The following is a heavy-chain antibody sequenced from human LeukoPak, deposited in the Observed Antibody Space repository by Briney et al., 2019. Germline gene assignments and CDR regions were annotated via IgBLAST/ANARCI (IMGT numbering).Heavy chain of an antibody. Sequence: GGSLRLSCAASGFTFSNAWMSWVCQAPGKGLEWVGRIKSKTDGGTTDYAAPVKGRFTISRDDSKNTLYLQMNSLKTEDTAVYYCTTVGYCGGDCYSPAFDYWGQGTQVTVSS. V-gene: IGHV3-15*01. J-gene: IGHJ4*02. CDR3: TTVGYCGGDCYSPAFDY. D-gene: IGHD2-21*01. CDR2: IKSKTDGGTT. CDR1: GFTFSNAW.